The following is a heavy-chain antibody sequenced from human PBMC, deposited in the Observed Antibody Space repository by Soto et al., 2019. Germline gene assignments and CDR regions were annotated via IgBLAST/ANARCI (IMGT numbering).Heavy chain of an antibody. CDR1: GFTFRTYT. J-gene: IGHJ6*02. Sequence: GGSLRLSCVASGFTFRTYTMNWVRQAPGKGLEWVSGIRGFSPYAFYSESVKGRFTISRDNAKNSLYLQMNSLRAEDTAVYYCARDRGYDAHDYYYNAMDVWGQGTTVTVSS. CDR2: IRGFSPYA. D-gene: IGHD2-15*01. V-gene: IGHV3-21*01. CDR3: ARDRGYDAHDYYYNAMDV.